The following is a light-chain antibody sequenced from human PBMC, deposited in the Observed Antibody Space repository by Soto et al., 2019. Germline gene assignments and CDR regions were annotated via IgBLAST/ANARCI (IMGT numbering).Light chain of an antibody. CDR3: CSYAGSTTFYV. V-gene: IGLV2-23*01. CDR1: SSDVGSYNL. Sequence: QSVLTQPASVSGSPGQSITISCTGTSSDVGSYNLVSWYQHHPGKAPKLMIFEGSKRPSGVSNRFSASKSGTTASLTISGLQAEDEADYYCCSYAGSTTFYVFGGGTRSPS. J-gene: IGLJ1*01. CDR2: EGS.